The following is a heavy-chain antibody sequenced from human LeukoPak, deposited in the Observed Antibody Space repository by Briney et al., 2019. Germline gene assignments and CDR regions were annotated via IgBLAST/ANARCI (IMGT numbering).Heavy chain of an antibody. J-gene: IGHJ4*02. CDR1: GGSISSYY. CDR3: ARARVVAANLGYYFDY. Sequence: PSETLSLTCTVSGGSISSYYWSWIRQPPGEGLEWIGYIYYSGSTNYNPSLKSRVTISVDTSKNQFSLKLSSVTAADTAVYYCARARVVAANLGYYFDYWGQGTLVTVSS. D-gene: IGHD2-15*01. V-gene: IGHV4-59*08. CDR2: IYYSGST.